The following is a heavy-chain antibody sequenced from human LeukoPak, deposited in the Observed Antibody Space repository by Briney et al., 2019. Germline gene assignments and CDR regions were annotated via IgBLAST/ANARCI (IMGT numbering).Heavy chain of an antibody. CDR2: IYYSGST. CDR3: ASTYSSSWYGGAFDI. V-gene: IGHV4-59*08. J-gene: IGHJ3*02. CDR1: GGSISSYY. Sequence: SETLSLTCTVSGGSISSYYWSWIRQPPGKGLEWIGYIYYSGSTNYNPSLKSRVTISVDTSKNQFSPKLSSVTAADTAVYYCASTYSSSWYGGAFDIWGQGTMVTVSS. D-gene: IGHD6-13*01.